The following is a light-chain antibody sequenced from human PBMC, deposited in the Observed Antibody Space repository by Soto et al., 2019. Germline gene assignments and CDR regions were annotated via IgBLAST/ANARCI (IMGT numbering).Light chain of an antibody. CDR3: QQYYSYPRT. V-gene: IGKV1-8*01. CDR1: QGISSY. CDR2: AAS. J-gene: IGKJ1*01. Sequence: AIRMTQSPSSLSASTGDRVTITCRASQGISSYLAWYQKKPGKGPKLLIYAASTLQSGVPSRFSGSGSGTDFTLTISCLQSEDFATYYCQQYYSYPRTFGQGTKVEIK.